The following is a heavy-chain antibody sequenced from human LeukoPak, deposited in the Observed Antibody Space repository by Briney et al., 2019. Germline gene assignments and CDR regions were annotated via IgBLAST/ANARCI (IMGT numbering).Heavy chain of an antibody. J-gene: IGHJ4*02. CDR1: GFTVSSNY. CDR3: ARASPYGGNYFDY. D-gene: IGHD4-23*01. CDR2: IYSGGST. Sequence: PGGSLRLSCAASGFTVSSNYMSWVRQAPGKGLEWVSVIYSGGSTYYADSVKGRFTISRDNSKNTLYLQMSSLRAEDTAVYYCARASPYGGNYFDYWGQGTLVTVSS. V-gene: IGHV3-53*01.